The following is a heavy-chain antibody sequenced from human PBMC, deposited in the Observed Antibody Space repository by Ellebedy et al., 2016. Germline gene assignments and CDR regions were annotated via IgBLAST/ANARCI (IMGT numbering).Heavy chain of an antibody. CDR3: ATLRESIGSTARAFDI. CDR1: GYSFTNYW. J-gene: IGHJ3*02. D-gene: IGHD3-22*01. CDR2: IYPGDSDT. Sequence: GESLKISXKGSGYSFTNYWIGWVRQMPGKGLEWMGIIYPGDSDTRYSPSFEGQVTMSADKSIITAYMQWSSLKASDTAMYYCATLRESIGSTARAFDIWGQGTMVTVFS. V-gene: IGHV5-51*01.